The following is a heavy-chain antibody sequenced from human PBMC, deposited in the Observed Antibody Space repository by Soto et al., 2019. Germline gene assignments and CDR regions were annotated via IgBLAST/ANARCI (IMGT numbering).Heavy chain of an antibody. CDR2: IYHSGNI. V-gene: IGHV4-30-2*01. CDR3: ARIPSP. D-gene: IGHD2-21*01. Sequence: QLQLQESGSGLVKPSQTLSLTCAVSGGSISSGGYSWSWIRQPPGKGLEWIGYIYHSGNISYNPSLKSQVSITVDRSKNQFSLKLSSVTAADTAVYYCARIPSPWGQGTLVTVSS. CDR1: GGSISSGGYS. J-gene: IGHJ5*02.